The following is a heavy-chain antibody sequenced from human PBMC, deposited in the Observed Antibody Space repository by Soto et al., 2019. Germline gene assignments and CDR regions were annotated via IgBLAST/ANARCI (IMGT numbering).Heavy chain of an antibody. Sequence: EVQLVESGGGLVQPGGSLRLSCAASGFTFSTYSVNWVRQAPGKGLAWLSYISSTSSTIYYADSVKGRFTISRDNAKNSLYLQMNSLSDEDPAVYYCARSPGKFDFDYRGQGTLVTVSS. J-gene: IGHJ4*02. V-gene: IGHV3-48*02. D-gene: IGHD3-10*01. CDR2: ISSTSSTI. CDR3: ARSPGKFDFDY. CDR1: GFTFSTYS.